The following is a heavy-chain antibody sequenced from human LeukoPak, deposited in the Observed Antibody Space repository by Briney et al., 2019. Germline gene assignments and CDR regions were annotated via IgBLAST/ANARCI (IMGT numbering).Heavy chain of an antibody. J-gene: IGHJ4*02. V-gene: IGHV3-20*04. CDR2: INWNGGST. CDR3: ARDPLVTGDSRYYFDY. Sequence: PGGSLRLSCAASGFTFDDYGMSWVRQAPGKGLEWVSGINWNGGSTVYADSVKGRFTISRDNAKNSLYLQMNSLRAEDTALYYCARDPLVTGDSRYYFDYWGQGTLVTVSS. CDR1: GFTFDDYG. D-gene: IGHD7-27*01.